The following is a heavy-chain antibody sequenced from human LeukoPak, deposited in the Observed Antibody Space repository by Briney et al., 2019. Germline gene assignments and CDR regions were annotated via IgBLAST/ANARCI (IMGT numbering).Heavy chain of an antibody. V-gene: IGHV3-49*04. Sequence: GSLRLSCTASGFTFGDYAMSWVRQAPGKGLEWVGFIRSKAYGGTTEYAASVKGRFTISRDDSKSIAYLQMNSLKTEDTAVYYCTREEWELESGAYYFDYWGQGTLVTVSS. CDR3: TREEWELESGAYYFDY. D-gene: IGHD1-26*01. J-gene: IGHJ4*02. CDR1: GFTFGDYA. CDR2: IRSKAYGGTT.